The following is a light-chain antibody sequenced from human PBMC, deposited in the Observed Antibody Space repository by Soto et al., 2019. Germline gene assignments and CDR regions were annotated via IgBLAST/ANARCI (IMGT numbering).Light chain of an antibody. Sequence: IVVIRAPGTLSVSPGEEAPPFPRASQSVWTKLAWYQQKPGQAPRLLIFSASSRATGIPARFSGTGSGTEFTLTTNSLQSEDFALYYCQQYDNWPRTFGQGTKVDI. V-gene: IGKV3-15*01. CDR3: QQYDNWPRT. CDR2: SAS. CDR1: QSVWTK. J-gene: IGKJ1*01.